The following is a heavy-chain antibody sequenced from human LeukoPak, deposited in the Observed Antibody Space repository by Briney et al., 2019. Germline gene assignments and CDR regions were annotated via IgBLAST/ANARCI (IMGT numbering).Heavy chain of an antibody. D-gene: IGHD6-6*01. CDR3: ARVSRSSISFDY. V-gene: IGHV1-2*02. Sequence: GASVKVSCKASGYTFTGYYMHWVRQAPGQGLEWMAWINPNSGGTNYAQKFQGRVTMTRDTTISTAYMELSRLRSDDTAVYYCARVSRSSISFDYWGQGTLVTVSS. CDR2: INPNSGGT. J-gene: IGHJ4*02. CDR1: GYTFTGYY.